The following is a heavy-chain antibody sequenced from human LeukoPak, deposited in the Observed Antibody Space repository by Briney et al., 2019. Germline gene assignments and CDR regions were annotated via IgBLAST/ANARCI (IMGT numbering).Heavy chain of an antibody. V-gene: IGHV3-33*01. CDR3: VRASGPFDY. CDR2: IWSDGSNK. Sequence: GGSLRLSCAASGFTFSLYGIHWVRQAPGKGLEWAAVIWSDGSNKYYADSVKGRFTISRDNSKSTLYLLMNSLRAEDTAVYYCVRASGPFDYWGQGTQVTVSS. CDR1: GFTFSLYG. D-gene: IGHD6-19*01. J-gene: IGHJ4*02.